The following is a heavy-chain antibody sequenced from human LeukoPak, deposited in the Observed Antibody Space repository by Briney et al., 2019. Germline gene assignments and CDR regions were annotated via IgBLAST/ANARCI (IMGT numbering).Heavy chain of an antibody. CDR1: GFTFSSYA. D-gene: IGHD3-10*01. CDR2: ISGSGFYT. Sequence: GGSLRLSCAASGFTFSSYAMTWVRQAPGKGLEWVAAISGSGFYTLYADSVKGRFTVSRDNSKNTLYLQMNSLRAEDTAVYYCAKDITMVRGVINPIFDYWGQGTLVTVSS. CDR3: AKDITMVRGVINPIFDY. J-gene: IGHJ4*02. V-gene: IGHV3-23*01.